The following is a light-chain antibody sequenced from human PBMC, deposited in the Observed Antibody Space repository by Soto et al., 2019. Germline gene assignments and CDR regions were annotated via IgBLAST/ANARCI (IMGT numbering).Light chain of an antibody. CDR1: QGISSW. Sequence: DIQMTESPSSLSASIGDTFTVACRASQGISSWLAWYQQKPGKAPKLLIYDASSLESGVPSRFSGSGSGTEFTLTISSLQPDDFATYYCQQYNSYSPAFGQGTKVDI. J-gene: IGKJ1*01. V-gene: IGKV1-5*01. CDR2: DAS. CDR3: QQYNSYSPA.